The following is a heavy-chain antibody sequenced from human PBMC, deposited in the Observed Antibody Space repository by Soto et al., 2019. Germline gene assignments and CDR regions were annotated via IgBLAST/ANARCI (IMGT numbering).Heavy chain of an antibody. CDR2: IRSKAYGGTT. J-gene: IGHJ6*02. CDR1: GFTFGYYA. D-gene: IGHD2-15*01. Sequence: GGSLRLSCTASGFTFGYYAMSWVRQAPGKGLEWVGFIRSKAYGGTTEYAASVKGRFTISRDDSKSIAYLQMNSLKTEDTAVYYCTRDELGAAYYYGMDVWGQGTTVTVSS. CDR3: TRDELGAAYYYGMDV. V-gene: IGHV3-49*04.